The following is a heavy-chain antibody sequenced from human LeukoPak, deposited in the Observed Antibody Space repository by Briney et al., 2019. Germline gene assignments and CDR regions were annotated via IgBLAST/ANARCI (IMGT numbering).Heavy chain of an antibody. V-gene: IGHV4-38-2*02. Sequence: SETLSLTCTVSGYSISSGYYWGWIRPPPGKGLEWIGSIYHSGSTYYNPSLKSRVTISVDTSKNQFSLKLSSVTAADTAVYYCARDQKDDYNYGYYYYMDVWGTGTTVTVSS. D-gene: IGHD5-24*01. CDR3: ARDQKDDYNYGYYYYMDV. CDR2: IYHSGST. J-gene: IGHJ6*03. CDR1: GYSISSGYY.